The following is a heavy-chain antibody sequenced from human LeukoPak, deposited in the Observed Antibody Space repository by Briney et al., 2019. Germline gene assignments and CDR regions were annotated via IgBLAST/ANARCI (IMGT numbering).Heavy chain of an antibody. CDR1: GFTFSSYG. D-gene: IGHD2-2*01. CDR2: ISYDGSNK. V-gene: IGHV3-30*18. Sequence: GGSLRLSCAASGFTFSSYGMHWVRQAPGKGLEWVAVISYDGSNKYYADSVKGRFTISRDNPKNTLYLQMNSLRAEDTAVYYCAKDRDIVVIPAASIAAAMVDWGQVTLVTVSS. CDR3: AKDRDIVVIPAASIAAAMVD. J-gene: IGHJ4*02.